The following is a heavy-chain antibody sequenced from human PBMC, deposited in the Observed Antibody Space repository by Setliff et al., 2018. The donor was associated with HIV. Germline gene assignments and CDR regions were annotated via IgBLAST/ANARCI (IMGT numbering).Heavy chain of an antibody. Sequence: SETLSLTCTISGGFISNHYWNWIRQPPGRGLEWIGSTHYSGSSYYSPSLKSRVTISLDTSKNQFSLKLSSMTAADTAVYYCARDVGLCGVDCWPYFYFDLWGRGNLVTVSS. CDR2: THYSGSS. CDR1: GGFISNHY. D-gene: IGHD2-21*02. J-gene: IGHJ2*01. V-gene: IGHV4-59*11. CDR3: ARDVGLCGVDCWPYFYFDL.